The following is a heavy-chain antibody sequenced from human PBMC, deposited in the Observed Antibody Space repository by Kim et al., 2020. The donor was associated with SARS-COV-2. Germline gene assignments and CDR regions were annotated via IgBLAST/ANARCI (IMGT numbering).Heavy chain of an antibody. CDR1: GFTFTSSA. Sequence: ASVKVSCKASGFTFTSSAVQWVRQARGQRLEWIGWIVVGSGNTNYAQKFQERVTITRDMSTSTAYMELSSLRSEDTAVYYCAAGGQLRYFDWYNSWGQGTLVTVSS. D-gene: IGHD3-9*01. J-gene: IGHJ5*01. CDR2: IVVGSGNT. CDR3: AAGGQLRYFDWYNS. V-gene: IGHV1-58*01.